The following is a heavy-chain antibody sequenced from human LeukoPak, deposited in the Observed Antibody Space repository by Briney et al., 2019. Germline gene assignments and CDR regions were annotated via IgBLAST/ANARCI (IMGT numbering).Heavy chain of an antibody. CDR3: ARCTYSSGWANAFDI. J-gene: IGHJ3*02. V-gene: IGHV1-69*13. D-gene: IGHD6-19*01. Sequence: ASLKVSCKASGGTFSSYAISRVRQAPGQGLEWMGGIIPIFGTANYAQKFQGRVTITADESTSTAYMELSSLRSEDTAVYYCARCTYSSGWANAFDIWGQGTMVTVSS. CDR2: IIPIFGTA. CDR1: GGTFSSYA.